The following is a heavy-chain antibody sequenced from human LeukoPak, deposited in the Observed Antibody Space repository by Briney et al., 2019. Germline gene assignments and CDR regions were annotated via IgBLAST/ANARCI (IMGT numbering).Heavy chain of an antibody. D-gene: IGHD6-19*01. CDR1: GFTFSSYE. J-gene: IGHJ4*02. CDR2: ISSSGSTI. V-gene: IGHV3-48*03. Sequence: GGSLRLSCAASGFTFSSYEMNWVRQAPGKGLEWVSYISSSGSTIYYADSVKGRFTISRDNAKNSLYLQMNSLRVEDTAVCYCTRDSGRFRLDYWGQGILVTVSS. CDR3: TRDSGRFRLDY.